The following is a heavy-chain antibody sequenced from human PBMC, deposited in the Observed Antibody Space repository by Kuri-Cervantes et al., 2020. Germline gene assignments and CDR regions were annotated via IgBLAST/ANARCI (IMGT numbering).Heavy chain of an antibody. CDR1: GFTFSSYA. CDR3: TTGPYDYVWGSYRWLDY. V-gene: IGHV3-15*01. Sequence: LSLTCAVSGFTFSSYAMSWVRQAPGKGLEWVGRIKSKTDGGTTDYAAPVKGRFTISRDDSKNTLYLQMNSLKTEDTAVYYCTTGPYDYVWGSYRWLDYWGQGTLVTVSS. D-gene: IGHD3-16*02. J-gene: IGHJ4*02. CDR2: IKSKTDGGTT.